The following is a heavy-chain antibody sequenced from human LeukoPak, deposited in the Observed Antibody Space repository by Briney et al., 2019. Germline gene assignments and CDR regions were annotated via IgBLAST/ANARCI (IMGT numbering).Heavy chain of an antibody. J-gene: IGHJ6*03. V-gene: IGHV4-38-2*02. Sequence: SETLSLTCIVSGYSISSGYYWVWIRQPPGKGLEWIGSIYHSGSTLYNPSLKSRVTISVDTSKNKFSLKLNSVTAADTAMYYCARDQPYMDVWGEGTTVTVSS. CDR1: GYSISSGYY. CDR3: ARDQPYMDV. CDR2: IYHSGST.